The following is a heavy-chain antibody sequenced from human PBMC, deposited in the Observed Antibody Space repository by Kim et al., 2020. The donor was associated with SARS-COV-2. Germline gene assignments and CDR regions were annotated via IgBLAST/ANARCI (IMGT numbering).Heavy chain of an antibody. CDR1: GDLFSNYF. CDR3: ARVQIAGLFDP. V-gene: IGHV4-59*13. Sequence: SETLSLTCTVSGDLFSNYFWSWIRQSPEKGLEWIGYGDSSGTANYNPSLKSRVTIKGDTSKNHFTLKLTFVTAADTAVYYCARVQIAGLFDPWGHGTRVTVSS. CDR2: GDSSGTA. J-gene: IGHJ5*02. D-gene: IGHD6-13*01.